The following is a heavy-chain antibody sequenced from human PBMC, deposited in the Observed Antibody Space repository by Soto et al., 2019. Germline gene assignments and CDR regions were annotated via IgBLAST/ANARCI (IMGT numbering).Heavy chain of an antibody. J-gene: IGHJ3*02. Sequence: QVQLQESGPGLVKPSGTLSLTYAVSGGSISSSNWWSWVRQPPGKGLDWIGEIYHSGSTNYNPSLQSRVTRSVNTSKNQFSMKLSSVTAADTAVYYCAREASGSYSRPHAFDIWGQGTMVTVSS. CDR2: IYHSGST. CDR1: GGSISSSNW. CDR3: AREASGSYSRPHAFDI. D-gene: IGHD1-26*01. V-gene: IGHV4-4*02.